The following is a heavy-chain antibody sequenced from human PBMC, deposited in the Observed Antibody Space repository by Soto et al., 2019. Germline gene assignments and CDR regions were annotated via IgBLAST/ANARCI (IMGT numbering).Heavy chain of an antibody. CDR2: MNEDGSVL. Sequence: GGSLRLSCAASGFTFSSYWMSWVRQAPGKGLEWVANMNEDGSVLHYVDSVKGRFIISRDNAKNSVYLQMNSLRAEDTAVCYCERDNDRKFDYWGQGTLVTVSS. J-gene: IGHJ4*02. CDR1: GFTFSSYW. V-gene: IGHV3-7*03. D-gene: IGHD2-8*01. CDR3: ERDNDRKFDY.